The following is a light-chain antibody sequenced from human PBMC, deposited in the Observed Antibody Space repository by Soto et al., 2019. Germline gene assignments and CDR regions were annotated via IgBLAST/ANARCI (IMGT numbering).Light chain of an antibody. V-gene: IGLV2-14*01. J-gene: IGLJ2*01. CDR3: SSYTSSNTLV. CDR1: SSDVGAYNY. CDR2: EVS. Sequence: QSALTQPASVSGSPGKSITISCTGTSSDVGAYNYVSWYQQHPGKAPKLMIFEVSDRPSGVSNRFSGSKSGNTASLTISGLQAEDEADYCSSYTSSNTLVFGGGTKLTVL.